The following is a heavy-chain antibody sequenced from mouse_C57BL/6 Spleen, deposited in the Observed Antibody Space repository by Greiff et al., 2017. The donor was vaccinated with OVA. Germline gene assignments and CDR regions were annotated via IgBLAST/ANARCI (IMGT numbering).Heavy chain of an antibody. V-gene: IGHV1-18*01. CDR1: GYTFTDYN. J-gene: IGHJ2*01. CDR3: ARNGDDGGYFDY. CDR2: INPNNGGT. Sequence: DVQLQESGPELVKPGASVKIPCKASGYTFTDYNMDWVKQSHGKRLEWIGDINPNNGGTIYNQKFKGKATLTVDKSSSTDYMELRSLTAEDTAVYYGARNGDDGGYFDYWGQGTTLTVSS. D-gene: IGHD2-2*01.